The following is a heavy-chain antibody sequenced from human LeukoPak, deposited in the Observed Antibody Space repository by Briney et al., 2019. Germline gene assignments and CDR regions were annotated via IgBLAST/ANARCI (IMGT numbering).Heavy chain of an antibody. V-gene: IGHV4-39*01. Sequence: PSETLSLTCTVSGGSISSSSYYWGWIRQPPGKGLEWLGSIYYSGSTYYNPSLKSRVTISVDTSKNQFSLKLSSVTAADTAVYYCARVKARSSWYPPTYYFDYWGQGTLVTVSS. D-gene: IGHD6-13*01. CDR3: ARVKARSSWYPPTYYFDY. CDR2: IYYSGST. J-gene: IGHJ4*02. CDR1: GGSISSSSYY.